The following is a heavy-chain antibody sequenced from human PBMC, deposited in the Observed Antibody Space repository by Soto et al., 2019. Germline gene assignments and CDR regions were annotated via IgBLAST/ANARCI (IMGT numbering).Heavy chain of an antibody. CDR1: GFKFSNYA. J-gene: IGHJ4*02. Sequence: GGSLRLSCAASGFKFSNYAMSWVRQAPGKGLEWVSLISATGGGTYYADSVKGRFTISRDNSHNTLYLQVHSLTAEDTAVYYCAKDRRAGGDSAFYFDFWGQGAQVTVSS. D-gene: IGHD3-16*01. CDR2: ISATGGGT. CDR3: AKDRRAGGDSAFYFDF. V-gene: IGHV3-23*01.